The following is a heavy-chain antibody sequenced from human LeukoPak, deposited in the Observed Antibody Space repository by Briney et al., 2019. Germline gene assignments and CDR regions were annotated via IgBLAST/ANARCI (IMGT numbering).Heavy chain of an antibody. J-gene: IGHJ4*02. CDR2: ISWNSGSI. CDR3: AKDLRYSSGCQDY. V-gene: IGHV3-9*01. Sequence: GGSLRLSCAASGFTFDDYAMHWVRQAPGKGLEWVSGISWNSGSIGYADSVKGRFTISRDNAKNSLYLQMNSLRAEDTALYYCAKDLRYSSGCQDYWGQGTLVTVSS. D-gene: IGHD6-19*01. CDR1: GFTFDDYA.